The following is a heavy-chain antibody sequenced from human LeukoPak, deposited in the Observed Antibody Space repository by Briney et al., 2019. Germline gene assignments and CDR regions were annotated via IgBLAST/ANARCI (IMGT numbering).Heavy chain of an antibody. CDR3: AADHWYSYGYALY. CDR2: IVVGSGNT. J-gene: IGHJ4*02. V-gene: IGHV1-58*01. CDR1: GFTFTSSA. Sequence: VASVKVSCKASGFTFTSSAVQWVRQARGQRLEWVGWIVVGSGNTNYAQKFQERVTITRDMSTSTAYMELSSLRSEDTAVYYCAADHWYSYGYALYWGQGTLVTVSS. D-gene: IGHD5-18*01.